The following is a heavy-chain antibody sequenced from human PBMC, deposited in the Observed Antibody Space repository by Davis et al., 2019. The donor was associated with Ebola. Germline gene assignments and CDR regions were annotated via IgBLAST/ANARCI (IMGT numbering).Heavy chain of an antibody. J-gene: IGHJ4*02. CDR2: IWYDGSNQ. Sequence: GGSLRLSCVASGFTFSSHGMHWVRQVPGKGLEWVAVIWYDGSNQYYADSVKGRFTISRDNSKNTLYLQMNSLRAEDTAVYYCARASGYSSSWLDYWGQGTLVTVSS. V-gene: IGHV3-33*01. CDR3: ARASGYSSSWLDY. D-gene: IGHD6-13*01. CDR1: GFTFSSHG.